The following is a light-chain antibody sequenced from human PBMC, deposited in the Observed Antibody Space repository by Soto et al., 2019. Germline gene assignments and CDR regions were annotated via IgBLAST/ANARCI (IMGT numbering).Light chain of an antibody. CDR2: DAY. Sequence: EIVLTQSPVTLSLSPGERATLSCMASQSVSSYLAWYKQKPGQAHRLLIYDAYNRATGIPDRFSGGGSGTDFTLTIDNLEPEDFAIYYCQQRSNWPPITCGHGTRLEIK. J-gene: IGKJ5*01. CDR1: QSVSSY. V-gene: IGKV3-11*01. CDR3: QQRSNWPPIT.